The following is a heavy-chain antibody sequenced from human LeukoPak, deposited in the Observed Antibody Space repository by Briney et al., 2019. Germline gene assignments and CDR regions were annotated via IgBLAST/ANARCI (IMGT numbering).Heavy chain of an antibody. CDR3: AKVGGRVLRFLEWLSYFDY. Sequence: GGSLRLSCAASGFTFSSYAMSWVRQAPGKGLEWVSGISGSGGGSYYADSVKGRFTISRDNSKNTLYLQMNSLRAEDTAVYYCAKVGGRVLRFLEWLSYFDYWGQGTLVTVSS. V-gene: IGHV3-23*01. D-gene: IGHD3-3*01. CDR1: GFTFSSYA. J-gene: IGHJ4*02. CDR2: ISGSGGGS.